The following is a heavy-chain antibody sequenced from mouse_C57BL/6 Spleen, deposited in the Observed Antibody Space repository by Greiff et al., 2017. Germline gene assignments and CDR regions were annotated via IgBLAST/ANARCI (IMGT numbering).Heavy chain of an antibody. CDR3: ARETMVTTSDDY. Sequence: VKLVESGAELVKPGASVKLSCKASGYTFTSYWMHWVKQRPGQGLEWIGMIHPNSGSTNYNEKFKNKATLTVDKSSSTAYMQLSSLTSEDSAVYYCARETMVTTSDDYWGQGTTLTVSS. CDR1: GYTFTSYW. D-gene: IGHD2-2*01. CDR2: IHPNSGST. V-gene: IGHV1-64*01. J-gene: IGHJ2*01.